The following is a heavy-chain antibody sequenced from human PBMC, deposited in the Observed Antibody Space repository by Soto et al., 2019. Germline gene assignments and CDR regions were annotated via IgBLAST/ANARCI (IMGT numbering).Heavy chain of an antibody. Sequence: GVSVKVSCKASGRTFSSYAINWVRQPPGQGLEWMGGISPIFGTATYAQKFQGRVTITADESTCTAYMELSSLRSEDTGGYYCARDSSGDLDVWGQGTTVAVCS. CDR1: GRTFSSYA. D-gene: IGHD3-10*01. CDR3: ARDSSGDLDV. CDR2: ISPIFGTA. J-gene: IGHJ6*02. V-gene: IGHV1-69*13.